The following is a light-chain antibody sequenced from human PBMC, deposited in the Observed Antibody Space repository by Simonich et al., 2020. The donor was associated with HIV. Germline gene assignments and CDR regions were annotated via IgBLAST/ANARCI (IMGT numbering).Light chain of an antibody. V-gene: IGKV1-5*03. CDR1: QSISSW. Sequence: DIQMTQSPSTLSASVGDRVTITCRASQSISSWLAWYQQKPGKAPKLLIDKASSLESGVPSRFSGSGSGTEFTLTISSLQPDDFATYYCQQYDSLPLTFGGGSKVEIK. CDR3: QQYDSLPLT. CDR2: KAS. J-gene: IGKJ4*01.